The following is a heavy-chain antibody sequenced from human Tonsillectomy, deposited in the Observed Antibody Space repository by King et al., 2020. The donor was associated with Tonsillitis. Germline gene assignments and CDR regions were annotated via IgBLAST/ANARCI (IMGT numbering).Heavy chain of an antibody. CDR2: ISSSSSTI. CDR1: GFTFSNYN. D-gene: IGHD3-22*01. V-gene: IGHV3-48*02. Sequence: VQLVESGGGLVQPGGSLRLSCAASGFTFSNYNMNWVRQAPGKGLGWVSYISSSSSTIYYADSVKGRFTISRDNPKNSLYLQMNSLRDEDTAVYFCVRDYYDSSGYYGGDSWGQGTLVTVSA. CDR3: VRDYYDSSGYYGGDS. J-gene: IGHJ4*02.